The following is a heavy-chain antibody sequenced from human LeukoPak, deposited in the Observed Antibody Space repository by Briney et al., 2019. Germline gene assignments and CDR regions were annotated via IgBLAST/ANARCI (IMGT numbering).Heavy chain of an antibody. J-gene: IGHJ3*02. V-gene: IGHV1-8*01. CDR1: GYTFTSYD. CDR3: ARDLGWGFVAFDI. D-gene: IGHD7-27*01. CDR2: MNPNSGNT. Sequence: ASVKVSCKASGYTFTSYDINWVRQATGQGLEWMGWMNPNSGNTGYAQKLQGRVTMTTDTSTSTAYMELRSLRSDDTAVYYCARDLGWGFVAFDIWGQGTMVTVSS.